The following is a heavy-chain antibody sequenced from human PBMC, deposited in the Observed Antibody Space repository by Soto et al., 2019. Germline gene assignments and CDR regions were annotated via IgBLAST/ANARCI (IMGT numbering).Heavy chain of an antibody. J-gene: IGHJ4*02. CDR1: GYAFTTYG. CDR3: ARGRYGDY. Sequence: QVHLVQSGAEVKKPGASVKVSCKGSGYAFTTYGITWVRQAPGQGLEWMGWISAHNGNTNYAQKLQGRVTVTRDTSTSTAYMEMRSLRSDDTAVYYCARGRYGDYWGQGALVTVSS. V-gene: IGHV1-18*01. D-gene: IGHD1-1*01. CDR2: ISAHNGNT.